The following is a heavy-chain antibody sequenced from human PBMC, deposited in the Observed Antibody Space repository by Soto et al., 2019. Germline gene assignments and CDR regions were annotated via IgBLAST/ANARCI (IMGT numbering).Heavy chain of an antibody. CDR2: INPNSGGT. J-gene: IGHJ5*02. V-gene: IGHV1-2*02. CDR1: GYTFTGYY. Sequence: ASVKVYCKASGYTFTGYYMHWVRQAPGQGLEWMGWINPNSGGTNYAQKFQGRVTMTRDTSISTAYMELSRLRSDDTAVYYCARVQRWLPSGWFDPWGQGTLVTVSS. D-gene: IGHD5-12*01. CDR3: ARVQRWLPSGWFDP.